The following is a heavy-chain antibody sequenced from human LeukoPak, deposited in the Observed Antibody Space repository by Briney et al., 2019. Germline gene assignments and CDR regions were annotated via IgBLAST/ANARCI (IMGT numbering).Heavy chain of an antibody. CDR1: GFDFSDHY. CDR3: TKAMRGMAGDS. Sequence: GGSLRLSCAASGFDFSDHYMDWVRQAPGKGLEWVGRIRKKANGYSTEYAASVKGRFTISREDLENSMYLQMNSLKTEDTAVYFCTKAMRGMAGDSWGQGTLVTVSS. D-gene: IGHD2-8*01. V-gene: IGHV3-72*01. CDR2: IRKKANGYST. J-gene: IGHJ4*02.